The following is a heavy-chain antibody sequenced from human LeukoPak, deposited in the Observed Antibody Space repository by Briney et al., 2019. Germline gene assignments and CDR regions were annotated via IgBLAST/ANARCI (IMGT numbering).Heavy chain of an antibody. CDR1: PFPLSTSGVG. D-gene: IGHD2-21*01. V-gene: IGHV2-5*02. CDR3: AHHLPLLWFDY. J-gene: IGHJ4*02. CDR2: IYWDDDK. Sequence: KEAGPTLVKPTQTLTLTCSFSPFPLSTSGVGVGCIRHPPGKALEWLALIYWDDDKRYSPSLKSRVTIHKDTSKNQVVLTMTNMDPVDTATYCCAHHLPLLWFDYWGQGTLVTVSS.